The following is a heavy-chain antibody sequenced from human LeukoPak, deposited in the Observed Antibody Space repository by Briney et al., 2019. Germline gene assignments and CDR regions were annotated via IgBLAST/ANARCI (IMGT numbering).Heavy chain of an antibody. CDR3: AAEAAYYYDSRDAFDV. V-gene: IGHV1-58*01. CDR1: GFTFTSSA. Sequence: ASVKDSCKASGFTFTSSAVQWVRQARGQRLEWIGWIVVGSGNTNYAQKFQERVTITRDMSTSLVYMELSSLRSEDTAVYYCAAEAAYYYDSRDAFDVWGQGTMVTVSS. D-gene: IGHD3-22*01. CDR2: IVVGSGNT. J-gene: IGHJ3*01.